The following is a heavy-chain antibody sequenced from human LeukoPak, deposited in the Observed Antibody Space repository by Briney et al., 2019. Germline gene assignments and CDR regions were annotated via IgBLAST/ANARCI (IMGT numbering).Heavy chain of an antibody. CDR1: GFTFSSYG. CDR2: IWYDGSNK. CDR3: ARGREAARPPLDY. Sequence: GGSLRLSCAASGFTFSSYGMHWVRQAPGKGLEWVAVIWYDGSNKYYADSVKGRFTISRDNSRNTLYLQMNSLRAEDTAVYYCARGREAARPPLDYWGQGTLVTVSS. J-gene: IGHJ4*02. V-gene: IGHV3-33*01. D-gene: IGHD6-6*01.